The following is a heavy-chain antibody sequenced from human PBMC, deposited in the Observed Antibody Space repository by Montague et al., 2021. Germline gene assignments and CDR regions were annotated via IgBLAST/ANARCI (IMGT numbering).Heavy chain of an antibody. CDR2: VFKGWFT. J-gene: IGHJ3*02. D-gene: IGHD3-10*01. CDR1: ACTISSYEFY. V-gene: IGHV4-4*07. Sequence: SETLSLTCSVSACTISSYEFYLTCIRQPAGRGTEGMGCVFKGWFTNPIPAPRSRGTFRVDTSKNHFSLTLTSVTAADTAVYFCARDSPVVEPWVGEHKGAFDIWGTGTMVTASS. CDR3: ARDSPVVEPWVGEHKGAFDI.